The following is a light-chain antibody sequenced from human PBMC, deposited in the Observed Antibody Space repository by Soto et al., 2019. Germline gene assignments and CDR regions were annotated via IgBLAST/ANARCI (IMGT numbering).Light chain of an antibody. Sequence: QSVLTQPPSASGTPGQRVTISCSGSNSNIGSNTVNWYQQLPGTAPKLLIYYDNLRPSGVPDRISGSKSGTSASLAISGLQSDDAADYYCAAWDDRLNGRLFGTGTKVTV. J-gene: IGLJ1*01. CDR2: YDN. CDR3: AAWDDRLNGRL. V-gene: IGLV1-44*01. CDR1: NSNIGSNT.